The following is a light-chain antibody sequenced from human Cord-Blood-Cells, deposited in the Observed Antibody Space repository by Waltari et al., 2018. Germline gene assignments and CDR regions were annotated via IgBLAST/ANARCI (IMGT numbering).Light chain of an antibody. CDR2: YDS. J-gene: IGLJ1*01. Sequence: SYVLTQPPSVSVAPGKTARITCGGNNSGSKSVHWYQQKPGQAPVLVIYYDSDRPSGIPERFSGSNSGNTATLTISRVEAGDEADYYCQVWDSSSDHLVFGTGTKVTVL. CDR3: QVWDSSSDHLV. CDR1: NSGSKS. V-gene: IGLV3-21*04.